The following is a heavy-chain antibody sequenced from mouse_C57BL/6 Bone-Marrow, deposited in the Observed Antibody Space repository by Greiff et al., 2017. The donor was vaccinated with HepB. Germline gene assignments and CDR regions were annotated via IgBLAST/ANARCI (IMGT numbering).Heavy chain of an antibody. J-gene: IGHJ2*01. CDR3: ARGMITTGGYYFDY. Sequence: QVQLQQPGAELVMPGASVKLSCKASGYTFTSYWMHWVKQRPGQGLEWIGEIDPSDSYTNYNQKFKGKSTLTVDKSSSTAYMQLSSLTSEDSAVYYCARGMITTGGYYFDYWGQGTTLTVSS. CDR2: IDPSDSYT. V-gene: IGHV1-69*01. D-gene: IGHD2-4*01. CDR1: GYTFTSYW.